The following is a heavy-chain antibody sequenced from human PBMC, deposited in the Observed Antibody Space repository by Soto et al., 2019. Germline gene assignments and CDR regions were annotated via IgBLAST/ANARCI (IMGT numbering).Heavy chain of an antibody. CDR2: IIPIFGTA. CDR3: ETVDDDFWSGYYDH. J-gene: IGHJ4*02. CDR1: GGTCSRYA. D-gene: IGHD3-3*01. V-gene: IGHV1-69*13. Sequence: ASVKVSCKASGGTCSRYAISWVRQAPGQGLEWMGGIIPIFGTANYAQKFQGRVTITAEECTSTAYMELSSMKTEDTAVYYWETVDDDFWSGYYDHWGQGTLVTVSS.